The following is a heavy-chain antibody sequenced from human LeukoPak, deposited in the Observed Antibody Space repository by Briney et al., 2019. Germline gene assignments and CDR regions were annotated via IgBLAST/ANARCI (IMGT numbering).Heavy chain of an antibody. Sequence: PSETLSLTCTVSGGSISSYYWSWIRQSPGKGLEWIGEINHSGSTNYNPSLKSRVTISVDTSKNQFSLKVSSVTAADTAVYYCARQLYSSGSYYAPMDVWGKGTTVTISS. D-gene: IGHD3-10*01. CDR2: INHSGST. CDR3: ARQLYSSGSYYAPMDV. CDR1: GGSISSYY. J-gene: IGHJ6*03. V-gene: IGHV4-34*01.